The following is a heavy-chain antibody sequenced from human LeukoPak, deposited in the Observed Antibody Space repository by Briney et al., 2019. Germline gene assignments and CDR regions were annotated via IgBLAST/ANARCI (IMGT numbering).Heavy chain of an antibody. Sequence: GGSLRLSCAASGFTFSSYGMHWVRQAPAKGLEWVAFIRYDGSNKYYADSVKGRFTISRDNSKNTLYLQMNSLRAEDTAVYYCAKGQDIVATIFNFESRGDYFDYWGQGTLVTVSS. J-gene: IGHJ4*02. CDR3: AKGQDIVATIFNFESRGDYFDY. D-gene: IGHD5-12*01. V-gene: IGHV3-30*02. CDR1: GFTFSSYG. CDR2: IRYDGSNK.